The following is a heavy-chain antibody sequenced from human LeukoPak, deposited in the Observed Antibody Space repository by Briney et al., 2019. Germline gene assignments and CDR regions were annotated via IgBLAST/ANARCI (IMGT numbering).Heavy chain of an antibody. J-gene: IGHJ5*02. D-gene: IGHD3-16*02. Sequence: GGSLRLSCAASGFTFSSYSMNWVRQAPGKGLEWVSSISSSSSYIYYADSVKGRFTISRDNAKNSLYLQMNSLRAEDTAVYYCASSYDYVWGSYRYTPRTSPRNWFDPWGQGTLVTVSS. CDR1: GFTFSSYS. CDR3: ASSYDYVWGSYRYTPRTSPRNWFDP. CDR2: ISSSSSYI. V-gene: IGHV3-21*01.